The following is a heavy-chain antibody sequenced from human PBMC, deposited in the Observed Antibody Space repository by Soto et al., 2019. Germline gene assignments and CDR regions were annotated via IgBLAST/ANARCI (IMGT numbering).Heavy chain of an antibody. CDR1: GGSISSSSYY. CDR3: AREGLADSSGWFPHYGMDG. V-gene: IGHV4-39*02. CDR2: IYYSGST. J-gene: IGHJ6*02. D-gene: IGHD6-19*01. Sequence: QLQLQESGPGLVKPSETLSLTCTVSGGSISSSSYYWGWIRQPPGKGLEWIGSIYYSGSTYYNPSLKSRVTISVDQSKNQFALKLSSVTAADTAVYYWAREGLADSSGWFPHYGMDGWGQGTTVTVSS.